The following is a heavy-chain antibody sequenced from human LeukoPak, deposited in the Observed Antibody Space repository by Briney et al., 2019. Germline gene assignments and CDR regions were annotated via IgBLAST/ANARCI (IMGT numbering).Heavy chain of an antibody. CDR1: GFTFSSYS. CDR3: ARVDFWSGYSWTLDV. CDR2: ISYDGSNK. D-gene: IGHD3-3*01. V-gene: IGHV3-30*03. Sequence: AGGSLRLSCAASGFTFSSYSMNWVRQAPGKGLEWVAVISYDGSNKYYADSVKGRFTISRDNSKNTLYLQMNSLRAEDTAVYYCARVDFWSGYSWTLDVWGKGTTVTVSP. J-gene: IGHJ6*04.